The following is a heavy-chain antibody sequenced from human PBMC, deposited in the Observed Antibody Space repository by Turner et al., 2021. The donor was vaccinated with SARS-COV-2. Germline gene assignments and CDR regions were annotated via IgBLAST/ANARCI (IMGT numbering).Heavy chain of an antibody. CDR2: ISYDGSNK. J-gene: IGHJ4*02. D-gene: IGHD1-26*01. CDR1: GFTFSTYG. Sequence: VQLVESGGAMVQPGKSLRLSCAASGFTFSTYGMHCVRQAPGKGLEWVALISYDGSNKYYADSVKGRFTISRDNSKNTLYLQMNSLRAEDTAVYYCAKIYGGSYFAAFDYWGQGTLVTVSS. V-gene: IGHV3-30*18. CDR3: AKIYGGSYFAAFDY.